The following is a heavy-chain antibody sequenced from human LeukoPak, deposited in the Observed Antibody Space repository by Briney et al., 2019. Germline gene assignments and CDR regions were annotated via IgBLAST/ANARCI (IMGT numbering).Heavy chain of an antibody. D-gene: IGHD1-26*01. CDR1: GGSFSGYY. CDR3: ARTPSGSHFDY. V-gene: IGHV4-34*01. J-gene: IGHJ4*02. Sequence: SETLSLTCAVYGGSFSGYYWSWIRQPPGKGLEWIGEINHSGSTNYNPSLKSRVTTSVDTSKNQFSLKLSSVTAADTAVYYCARTPSGSHFDYWGQGTLVTVSS. CDR2: INHSGST.